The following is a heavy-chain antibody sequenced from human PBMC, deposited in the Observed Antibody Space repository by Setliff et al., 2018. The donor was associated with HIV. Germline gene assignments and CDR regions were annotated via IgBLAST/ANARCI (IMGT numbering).Heavy chain of an antibody. D-gene: IGHD3-10*01. CDR1: GYSIRSGYY. Sequence: PSETLSLTCAVSGYSIRSGYYWGWIRQSPGKGLEWIGTMFRTGTSYYNPSLTSRVTISQDTSKNQFSLELTSVTAADTAVYYCTRRRGPMVRGVDPTPSYYFDYWGQGTLVTVSS. CDR3: TRRRGPMVRGVDPTPSYYFDY. CDR2: MFRTGTS. V-gene: IGHV4-38-2*01. J-gene: IGHJ4*02.